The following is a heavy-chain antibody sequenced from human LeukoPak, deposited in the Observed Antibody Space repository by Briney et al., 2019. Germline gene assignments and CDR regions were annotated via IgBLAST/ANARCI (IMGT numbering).Heavy chain of an antibody. V-gene: IGHV3-33*01. J-gene: IGHJ4*02. CDR2: IWYDGSNK. CDR3: ARSPGYCSSTSCRHYFDY. D-gene: IGHD2-2*01. CDR1: GFTFSGYG. Sequence: PGGSLRLSCAASGFTFSGYGMHWVRQAPGKGLEWVADIWYDGSNKNYADSVKGRFTISRDNSKNTLYLQMNSLRAGDTAVYYCARSPGYCSSTSCRHYFDYWGQGTLVTVSS.